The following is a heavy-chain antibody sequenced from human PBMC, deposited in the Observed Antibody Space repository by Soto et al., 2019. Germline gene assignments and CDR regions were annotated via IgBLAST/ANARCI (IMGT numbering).Heavy chain of an antibody. J-gene: IGHJ4*02. CDR1: GFTFGDYA. V-gene: IGHV3-49*03. Sequence: GGSLRLSCTASGFTFGDYAMSWFRQAPGKGLEWVGFIRSKAYGGTTEYAASVKGRFTISRDDSKSIAYLQMNSLKTEDTAVYYCTRSYCSSTSCYDLDYGDYTFDYWGQGTLVTVSS. CDR3: TRSYCSSTSCYDLDYGDYTFDY. D-gene: IGHD2-2*01. CDR2: IRSKAYGGTT.